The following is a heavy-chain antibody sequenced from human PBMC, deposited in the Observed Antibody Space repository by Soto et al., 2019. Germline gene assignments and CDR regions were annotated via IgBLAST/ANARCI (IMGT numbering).Heavy chain of an antibody. CDR1: GFTFSTYW. CDR2: IKQDGIDR. Sequence: EVQLVESGGGLVQPGGSLRLSCAASGFTFSTYWMNWVRQAPGKGLEWVANIKQDGIDRYYVDSVKGRFTISRDNAKNSLYLEMNSLRAEDTAVYYCARDDSYGWGSFLDWGQGTLVTVSS. D-gene: IGHD3-10*01. J-gene: IGHJ4*02. CDR3: ARDDSYGWGSFLD. V-gene: IGHV3-7*01.